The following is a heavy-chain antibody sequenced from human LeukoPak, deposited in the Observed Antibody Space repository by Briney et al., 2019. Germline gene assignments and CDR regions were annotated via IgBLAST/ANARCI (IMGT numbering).Heavy chain of an antibody. CDR3: ARELRFWAEVASSRGPADY. CDR2: VTASGDDR. D-gene: IGHD3/OR15-3a*01. CDR1: GFSFDDFA. J-gene: IGHJ4*02. Sequence: GGSLRLSCATSGFSFDDFAMSWVRQAPGRGLEWVSGVTASGDDRGYVDSVKGRFTVSRDNAKNSPYLDMNSLRAEDTALYYCARELRFWAEVASSRGPADYWGQGTLVTVSS. V-gene: IGHV3-20*04.